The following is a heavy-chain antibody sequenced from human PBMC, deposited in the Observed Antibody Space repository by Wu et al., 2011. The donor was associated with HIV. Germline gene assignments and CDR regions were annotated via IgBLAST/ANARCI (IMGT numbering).Heavy chain of an antibody. Sequence: QVQLVQSGAEMRKPGSSVKVSCKASGGNFDIYAINWVRQAPGQGLEWMGGIVPIFGAVDFAQKFQGRVTITADNSTSTAYMELSSLRSDDTAIYYCARDPEGPGEPTKGRALDYWGQGTLVTVSS. CDR1: GGNFDIYA. CDR3: ARDPEGPGEPTKGRALDY. CDR2: IVPIFGAV. J-gene: IGHJ4*02. V-gene: IGHV1-69*06. D-gene: IGHD7-27*01.